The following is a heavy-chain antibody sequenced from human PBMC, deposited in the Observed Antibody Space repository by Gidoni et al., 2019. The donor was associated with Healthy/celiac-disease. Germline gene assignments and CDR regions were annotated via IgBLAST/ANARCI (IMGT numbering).Heavy chain of an antibody. CDR3: ATRRRDFWSGYYLFDY. CDR1: GGSISSSSYY. D-gene: IGHD3-3*01. CDR2: IYYSGST. Sequence: QLQLQESGPGLVKPSETLSLTCTFSGGSISSSSYYWGWIRPPPGKGLEWIGSIYYSGSTYYNPSLKSRVTISVDTSKNQFSLKLSSVTAADTAVYYCATRRRDFWSGYYLFDYWGQGTLVTVSS. V-gene: IGHV4-39*01. J-gene: IGHJ4*02.